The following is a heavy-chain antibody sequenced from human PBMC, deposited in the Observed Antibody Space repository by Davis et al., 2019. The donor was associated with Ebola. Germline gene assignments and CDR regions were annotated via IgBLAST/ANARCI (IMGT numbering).Heavy chain of an antibody. CDR1: GFTFGKSA. CDR2: ISGTGGST. CDR3: ARDQRYSYGNDFYYYGMDV. J-gene: IGHJ6*01. V-gene: IGHV3-23*01. D-gene: IGHD5-18*01. Sequence: GGSLRLSCAASGFTFGKSAMAWVRQAPGNGLQWVSSISGTGGSTFYADSVKGQFTISRDNSKNTLYLQMNSLRAEDTAVYYCARDQRYSYGNDFYYYGMDVWGQGTTVTVSS.